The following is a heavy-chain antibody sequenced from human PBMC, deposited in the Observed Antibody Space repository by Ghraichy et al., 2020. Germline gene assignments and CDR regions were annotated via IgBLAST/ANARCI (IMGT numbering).Heavy chain of an antibody. J-gene: IGHJ4*02. D-gene: IGHD2-15*01. CDR1: GGSFSGYY. CDR3: ARGMAAQGY. Sequence: SETLSLTCAVYGGSFSGYYWSWIRQPPGKGLEWIGEINHSGSTNYNPSLKSRVTISVDTSKNQFSLKLSSVTAADTAVYYCARGMAAQGYWGQGTLVTVSS. V-gene: IGHV4-34*01. CDR2: INHSGST.